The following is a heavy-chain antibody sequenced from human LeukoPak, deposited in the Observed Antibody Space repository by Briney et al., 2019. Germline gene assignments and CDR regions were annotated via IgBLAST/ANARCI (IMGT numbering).Heavy chain of an antibody. Sequence: PSQTLSLTCAVSGGSISSGGYSWSWIRQPPGKGLEWIGYIYHSGSTYYNPSLKSRVTISVDGSKNQFSLKLSSVTAADTAVYYCTKGDKGAFDIWGQGTMVTVSS. CDR2: IYHSGST. V-gene: IGHV4-30-2*01. CDR3: TKGDKGAFDI. D-gene: IGHD5-24*01. CDR1: GGSISSGGYS. J-gene: IGHJ3*02.